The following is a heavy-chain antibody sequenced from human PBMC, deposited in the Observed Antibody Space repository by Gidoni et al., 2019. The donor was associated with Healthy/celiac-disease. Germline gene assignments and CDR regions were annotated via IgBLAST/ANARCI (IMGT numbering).Heavy chain of an antibody. D-gene: IGHD3-10*01. Sequence: QVQLVQSGAEVKKPGASVKVSCKASGYTFTSYYMHWVRQAPGQGLEWMGIINPSGGSTSYAQKFQGRVTMTRDTSTSTVYMELSSLRSEDTAVYYCAREDGSGSFHLYYFDYWGQGTLVTVSS. CDR2: INPSGGST. CDR3: AREDGSGSFHLYYFDY. CDR1: GYTFTSYY. V-gene: IGHV1-46*01. J-gene: IGHJ4*02.